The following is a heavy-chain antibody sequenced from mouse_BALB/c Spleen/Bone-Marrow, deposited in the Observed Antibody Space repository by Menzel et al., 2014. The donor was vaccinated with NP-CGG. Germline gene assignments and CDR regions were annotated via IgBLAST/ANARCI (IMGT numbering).Heavy chain of an antibody. J-gene: IGHJ4*01. D-gene: IGHD3-3*01. CDR2: ISDGGTYT. CDR3: AGTWEAMDY. V-gene: IGHV5-4*02. Sequence: EVHLVESGGGLVKPGGSLKLSCAASGFPFSDYYMYWVRQTPEKRLEWVATISDGGTYTYYPDSVRGRFTISRDNAKNNLYLQMSSLKSEDTAMYYCAGTWEAMDYWGQGTAVTVSS. CDR1: GFPFSDYY.